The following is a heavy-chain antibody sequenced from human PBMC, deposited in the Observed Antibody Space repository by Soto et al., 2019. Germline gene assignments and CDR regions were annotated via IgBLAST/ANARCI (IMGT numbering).Heavy chain of an antibody. J-gene: IGHJ4*02. Sequence: ASVKVSCKASGSTFTSYDINWVRQAPGQGLEWVGWINPTSEYTALAQKFQGRVTLTREISTATAYMELSSLTSEDTAVYFCATQVHPGYSSDWGPGTQVTVSS. V-gene: IGHV1-8*01. D-gene: IGHD2-15*01. CDR3: ATQVHPGYSSD. CDR2: INPTSEYT. CDR1: GSTFTSYD.